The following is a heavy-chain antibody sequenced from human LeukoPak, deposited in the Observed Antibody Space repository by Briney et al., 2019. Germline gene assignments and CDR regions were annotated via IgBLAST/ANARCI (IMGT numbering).Heavy chain of an antibody. J-gene: IGHJ6*02. V-gene: IGHV3-7*01. D-gene: IGHD3-9*01. CDR3: ARDPLTGYPYGMDV. Sequence: GGSLRLSCAASGFTFSSYWMSWVRQAPGKGLEWVANIKQDGSEKYYVDSVKGRFTISRDNAKNSLYLQMNSLRAEDTAVYYCARDPLTGYPYGMDVWGQGTTVTVSS. CDR2: IKQDGSEK. CDR1: GFTFSSYW.